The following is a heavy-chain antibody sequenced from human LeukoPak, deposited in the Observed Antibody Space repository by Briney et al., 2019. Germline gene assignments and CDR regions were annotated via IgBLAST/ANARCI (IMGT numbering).Heavy chain of an antibody. D-gene: IGHD3-10*01. CDR1: GGSISSGGYS. J-gene: IGHJ4*02. V-gene: IGHV4-30-2*01. Sequence: SETLSLTCAVSGGSISSGGYSWRWIRQPPGKGLEWIGYIYHSGSTYYNPSLKSRVTISVDRSKNQFSLKLSPVTAADTAVYYCARDRDRFGELYYWGQGTLVTVSS. CDR3: ARDRDRFGELYY. CDR2: IYHSGST.